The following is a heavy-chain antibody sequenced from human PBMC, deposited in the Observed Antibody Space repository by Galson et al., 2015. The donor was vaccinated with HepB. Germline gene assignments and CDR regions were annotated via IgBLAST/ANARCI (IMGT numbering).Heavy chain of an antibody. CDR3: ARLLVDSEILTRYHREVQAFDI. D-gene: IGHD3-9*01. V-gene: IGHV5-51*01. CDR1: GYTFTTHW. CDR2: IHPGDSDT. Sequence: QSGAEVKKPGESLKIYCKGSGYTFTTHWIGWVRQMPGKGLEWMGIIHPGDSDTRYSPSFQGQVTISADKSINTAYLQWSSLKASDTAMFFCARLLVDSEILTRYHREVQAFDIWGQVTMVTVST. J-gene: IGHJ3*02.